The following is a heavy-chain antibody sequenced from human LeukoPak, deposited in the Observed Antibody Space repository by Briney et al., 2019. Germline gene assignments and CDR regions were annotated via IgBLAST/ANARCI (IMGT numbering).Heavy chain of an antibody. Sequence: ASVKVSCKASGYTFTGYYMHWVRQAPGQGLEWMGWINPNSGGTNYAQKFQGRVTMTGDTSISTAYMELSRLRSDDTAVYYCARDGTQLLWFGELPFYYGMDVWGQGTTVTVSS. J-gene: IGHJ6*02. CDR2: INPNSGGT. D-gene: IGHD3-10*01. V-gene: IGHV1-2*02. CDR3: ARDGTQLLWFGELPFYYGMDV. CDR1: GYTFTGYY.